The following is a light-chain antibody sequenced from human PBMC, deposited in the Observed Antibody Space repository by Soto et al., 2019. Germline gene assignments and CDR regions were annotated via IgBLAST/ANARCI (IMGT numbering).Light chain of an antibody. CDR2: KVS. CDR3: MQATHRPRR. CDR1: ESLVATDGITY. V-gene: IGKV2-30*01. Sequence: LMTQSHDSLPGTLGQPASISCRSSESLVATDGITYLNWFHQRPGQSPRRLIYKVSDRDSGVPDRFRGSGSGTDFTLRISSVEAEDVRLYYCMQATHRPRRFGQGTKV. J-gene: IGKJ1*01.